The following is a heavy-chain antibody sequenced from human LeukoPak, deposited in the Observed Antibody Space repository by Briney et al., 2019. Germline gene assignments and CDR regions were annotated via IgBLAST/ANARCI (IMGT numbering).Heavy chain of an antibody. V-gene: IGHV3-48*04. Sequence: GGSLRLSCAASGITFNTAWMPAWVNWVRQAPGKGLEWVSYISSSSSTIYYADSVKGRFTISRDNAKNSLYLQMNSLRAEDTAVYYCAREPRFYYDSSGYVYWGQGTLVTVSS. D-gene: IGHD3-22*01. CDR1: GITFNTAW. J-gene: IGHJ4*02. CDR2: ISSSSSTI. CDR3: AREPRFYYDSSGYVY.